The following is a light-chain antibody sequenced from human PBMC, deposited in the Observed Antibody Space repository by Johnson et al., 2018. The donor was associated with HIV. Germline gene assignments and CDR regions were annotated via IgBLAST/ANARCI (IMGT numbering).Light chain of an antibody. J-gene: IGLJ1*01. V-gene: IGLV1-51*01. Sequence: QSVLTQPPSVSAAPGQKVTISCSGSSSNIGNNYVSWYQHLPGRAPKLLIYDNNKRPSGIPDRFSGSKSGTSATLGIPGLRTGDEADYYCGTWDSSLSAGVFGTGTKVTVL. CDR3: GTWDSSLSAGV. CDR2: DNN. CDR1: SSNIGNNY.